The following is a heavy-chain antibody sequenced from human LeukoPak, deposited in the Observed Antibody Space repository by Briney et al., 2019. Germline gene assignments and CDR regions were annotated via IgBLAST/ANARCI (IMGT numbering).Heavy chain of an antibody. Sequence: PGRSLRLSCAASGFTFSSYGMHWVRQAPGKGLEWVAVIWYDGSNKYYADSVKGRFTISRDNSKNTLYLQMNGPRAEDTAVYYCAKNPRSYDSSGYYYPDPWGQGTLVTVSS. CDR3: AKNPRSYDSSGYYYPDP. V-gene: IGHV3-33*06. D-gene: IGHD3-22*01. CDR1: GFTFSSYG. CDR2: IWYDGSNK. J-gene: IGHJ5*02.